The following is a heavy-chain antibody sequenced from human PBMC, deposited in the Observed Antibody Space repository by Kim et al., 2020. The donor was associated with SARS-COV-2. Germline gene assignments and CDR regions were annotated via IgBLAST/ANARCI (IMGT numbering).Heavy chain of an antibody. D-gene: IGHD6-19*01. J-gene: IGHJ3*02. V-gene: IGHV3-49*02. CDR3: TRDPGRYSSGWDPVAFDI. Sequence: VKGRFTISRDDSKSSAYLQMNSLKTEDTAMYYCTRDPGRYSSGWDPVAFDIWGQGTMVAVSS.